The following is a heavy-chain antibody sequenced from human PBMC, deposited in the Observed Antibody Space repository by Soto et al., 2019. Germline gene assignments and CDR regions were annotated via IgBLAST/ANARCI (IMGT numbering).Heavy chain of an antibody. CDR2: INPDGSSI. CDR3: ARDRNWEFDY. D-gene: IGHD7-27*01. V-gene: IGHV3-74*03. J-gene: IGHJ4*02. Sequence: EVQLVESGGGLVQPGGSLSLSCAASGFTFSNYWMQWVRQAPGKGLVWVSRINPDGSSIKYADSVKGRFTISRDNAKNTLYLQMNSLRAEDTAVYYCARDRNWEFDYWGQGTLVTVSS. CDR1: GFTFSNYW.